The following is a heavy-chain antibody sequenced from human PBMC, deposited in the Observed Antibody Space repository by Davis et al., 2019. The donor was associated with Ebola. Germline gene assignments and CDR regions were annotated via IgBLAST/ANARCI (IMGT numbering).Heavy chain of an antibody. D-gene: IGHD2-2*01. Sequence: PGGSLRLSCAASGSSFSSDSMNWVRQAPGKGLEWVSSISSTSSHIYYADSVKGRFTISRDNAKNSLYLQMNSLRAEDTAIYYCARVYCSSSSCSGFYYGMDVWGQGTTVTVSS. J-gene: IGHJ6*02. V-gene: IGHV3-21*01. CDR3: ARVYCSSSSCSGFYYGMDV. CDR1: GSSFSSDS. CDR2: ISSTSSHI.